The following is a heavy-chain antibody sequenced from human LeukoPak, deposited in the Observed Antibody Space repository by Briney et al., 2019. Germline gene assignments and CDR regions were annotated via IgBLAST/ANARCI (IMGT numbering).Heavy chain of an antibody. CDR1: GFTFRNYG. D-gene: IGHD3-16*01. CDR2: ISYDGGSQ. J-gene: IGHJ6*02. Sequence: GGSLRLSCEASGFTFRNYGVHWVRQAPGKGREWVAVISYDGGSQYYADSVKGRFTISRDNSENTVYLQLNSLRVDDTAVYYCAKDRRMMSAYYGMDVWGQGTTVTVSS. CDR3: AKDRRMMSAYYGMDV. V-gene: IGHV3-30*18.